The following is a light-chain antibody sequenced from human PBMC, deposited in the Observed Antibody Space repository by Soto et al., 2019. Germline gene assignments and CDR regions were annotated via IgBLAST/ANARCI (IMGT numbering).Light chain of an antibody. CDR2: KPS. Sequence: DIQMTQSPSTLSASVGDRVTITCRASQSIDSCLAWYKQKPGKAPELLIYKPSSLGSGIPSRFSAGGSGTEITLTITSLQPDDFATYDGQQYNSYSRTFGQGTKLEIK. V-gene: IGKV1-5*03. CDR1: QSIDSC. CDR3: QQYNSYSRT. J-gene: IGKJ2*01.